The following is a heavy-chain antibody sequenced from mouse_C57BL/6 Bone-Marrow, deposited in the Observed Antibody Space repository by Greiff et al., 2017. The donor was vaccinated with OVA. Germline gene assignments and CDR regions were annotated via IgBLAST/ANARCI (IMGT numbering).Heavy chain of an antibody. Sequence: EVKLVESGGGLVQPGGSLKLSCAASGFTFSDYYMYWVRQTPETRLEWVAYISNGGGSTYYPDTVKGRFTISIDNAKNTLYLQMSRLKSEDAAMYYCAREIYDGYYGYFDVWGTGTTVTVSS. CDR1: GFTFSDYY. J-gene: IGHJ1*03. CDR3: AREIYDGYYGYFDV. D-gene: IGHD2-3*01. CDR2: ISNGGGST. V-gene: IGHV5-12*01.